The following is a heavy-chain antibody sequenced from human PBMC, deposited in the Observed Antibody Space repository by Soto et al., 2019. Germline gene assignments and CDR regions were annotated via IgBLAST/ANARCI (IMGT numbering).Heavy chain of an antibody. CDR1: GYTFTSYA. CDR2: INAGNGNT. J-gene: IGHJ6*02. CDR3: ARGRSSSWYELRMDV. D-gene: IGHD6-13*01. Sequence: GASVKVSCKASGYTFTSYAMHWVRQAPGQRLEWMGWINAGNGNTKYSQKFQGRVTITRDTSASTAYMELGSLRSEDTAVYYCARGRSSSWYELRMDVWGQGTTVTVSS. V-gene: IGHV1-3*01.